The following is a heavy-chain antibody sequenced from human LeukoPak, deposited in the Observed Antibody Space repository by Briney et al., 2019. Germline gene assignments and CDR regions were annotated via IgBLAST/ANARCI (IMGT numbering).Heavy chain of an antibody. Sequence: GGSLRLSCAASGFTFSSYSMNWVRQAPGKGLEWVSSITSSSYIYHADSVKGRFTISRDNAKNSLYLQMNSLRAEDTAVYYCARDPPRGCSSTSCSGYWGQGTLVTVSS. D-gene: IGHD2-2*01. V-gene: IGHV3-21*01. J-gene: IGHJ4*02. CDR1: GFTFSSYS. CDR3: ARDPPRGCSSTSCSGY. CDR2: ITSSSYI.